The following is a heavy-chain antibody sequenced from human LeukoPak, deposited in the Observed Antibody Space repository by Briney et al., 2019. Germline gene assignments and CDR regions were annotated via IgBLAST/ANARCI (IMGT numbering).Heavy chain of an antibody. D-gene: IGHD1-26*01. J-gene: IGHJ4*02. CDR3: ARDIVGATIVDY. CDR1: GFTFSSYC. Sequence: PGGSLRLSCAASGFTFSSYCMSWVRQAPGKGLEWVASIKKDGSEKYYVESVKGRFTISRDNAKNSLYLQMNSLRAEDTAVYYCARDIVGATIVDYWGQGTLVTVSS. CDR2: IKKDGSEK. V-gene: IGHV3-7*01.